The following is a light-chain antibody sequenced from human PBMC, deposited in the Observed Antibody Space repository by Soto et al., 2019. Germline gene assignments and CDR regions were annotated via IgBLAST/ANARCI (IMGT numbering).Light chain of an antibody. CDR1: QSVRNTY. CDR3: QQYGRSPYT. CDR2: DAS. J-gene: IGKJ2*01. Sequence: EIVLTQSPGTLSLSPGERATLSCRASQSVRNTYLAWYQQKPGQAPRLLIYDASSRATGIPDRFSGSGSGTDFTLTISRLEPEDFAVYYCQQYGRSPYTFGQGTKLEIK. V-gene: IGKV3-20*01.